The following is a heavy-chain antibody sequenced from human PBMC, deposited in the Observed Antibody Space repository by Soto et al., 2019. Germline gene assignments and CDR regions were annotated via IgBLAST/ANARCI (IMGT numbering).Heavy chain of an antibody. CDR1: GFTFSNYA. CDR2: ISKSGGGT. J-gene: IGHJ4*02. V-gene: IGHV3-23*01. Sequence: EVQLLESGGGLVQPGGSLRLSCAASGFTFSNYAMSWVRQAPGKGLEWVSSISKSGGGTYYADSVKGRVTISRDNSKNTLYLQMNSLKAEDTAVYSCAKTSSLFDYWGQGNLVTVSS. CDR3: AKTSSLFDY. D-gene: IGHD6-13*01.